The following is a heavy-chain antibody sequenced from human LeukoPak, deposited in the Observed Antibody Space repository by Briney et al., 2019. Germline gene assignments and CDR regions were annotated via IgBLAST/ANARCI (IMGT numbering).Heavy chain of an antibody. CDR3: ARDKGSGLWKSDY. CDR2: ISSSSSYI. J-gene: IGHJ4*02. Sequence: GGSLRLSCAASGFTFSSYSMNWVRQAPGKGLEWVSSISSSSSYIYYADSVKGRFTISRDNAKNSLYLQMNSLRAEDTAVYYCARDKGSGLWKSDYWGQGTLVTVSS. CDR1: GFTFSSYS. D-gene: IGHD3/OR15-3a*01. V-gene: IGHV3-21*01.